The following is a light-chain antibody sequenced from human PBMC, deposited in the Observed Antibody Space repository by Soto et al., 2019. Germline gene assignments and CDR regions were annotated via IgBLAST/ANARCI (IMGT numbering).Light chain of an antibody. V-gene: IGKV3D-20*02. CDR1: QSVSSSY. CDR2: DAS. Sequence: EIVMTQSPTTLSVSTGERATLSCRASQSVSSSYLAWYQQKPGQAPRLLIYDASNRATGIPARFNGSGSGTDFTLTISSLEPEDFAVYYCQQRSNWPLSITFGQGTRLEI. CDR3: QQRSNWPLSIT. J-gene: IGKJ5*01.